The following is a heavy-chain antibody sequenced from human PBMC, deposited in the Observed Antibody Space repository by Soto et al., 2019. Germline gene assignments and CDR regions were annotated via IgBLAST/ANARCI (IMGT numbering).Heavy chain of an antibody. CDR3: ARGRRIAFFPPSRSYYVFDY. V-gene: IGHV4-34*01. J-gene: IGHJ4*02. Sequence: QVQLHQWGAGLLKPSETLSLTCAVYGGSLSDFYWGWIRQPPGKGLEWMGELHRGGTTNYNPSLKSRVTIVVDTSTNQFSLNLTSVTAADSGIYFCARGRRIAFFPPSRSYYVFDYWGQGVLVTVSS. CDR1: GGSLSDFY. D-gene: IGHD3-10*01. CDR2: LHRGGTT.